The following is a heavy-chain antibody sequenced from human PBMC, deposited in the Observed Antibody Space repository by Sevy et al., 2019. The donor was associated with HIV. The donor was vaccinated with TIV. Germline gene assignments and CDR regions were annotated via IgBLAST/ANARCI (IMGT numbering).Heavy chain of an antibody. Sequence: SETLSLTCTVSGGSISSGGYYWSWIRQHPGKGLEWIGYIYYSGSTYYNPSLKSRVTISVDTSKNQFSLKLSSVTAADTAVYYCARVAGYDSSGYWVGYYYYMDVWGKGTTVTVSS. J-gene: IGHJ6*03. V-gene: IGHV4-31*03. CDR3: ARVAGYDSSGYWVGYYYYMDV. CDR1: GGSISSGGYY. D-gene: IGHD3-22*01. CDR2: IYYSGST.